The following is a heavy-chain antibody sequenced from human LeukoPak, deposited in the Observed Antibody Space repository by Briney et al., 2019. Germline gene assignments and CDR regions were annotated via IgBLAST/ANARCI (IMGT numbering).Heavy chain of an antibody. V-gene: IGHV3-73*01. CDR2: IRNKANSYAT. J-gene: IGHJ4*02. CDR1: GFTFSGSA. Sequence: GGSLRLSCAASGFTFSGSAMHWVRQASGKGLEWVGRIRNKANSYATEYATSVKGRFTISRDHSNTTAYLQMNSLKTEDTAVYYCMSPMTTVPSRDYWGQGTLVTVSS. CDR3: MSPMTTVPSRDY. D-gene: IGHD4-17*01.